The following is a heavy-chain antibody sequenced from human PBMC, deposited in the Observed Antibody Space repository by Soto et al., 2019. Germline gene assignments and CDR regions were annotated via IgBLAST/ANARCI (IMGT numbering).Heavy chain of an antibody. D-gene: IGHD3-22*01. Sequence: SSETLSLTCTVSGGSISSSSYYWGWIRQPPGKGLEWIGSIYYSGSTYYNPSLKSRVTISVDTSKNQFSLKLSSVTAADTAVYYCARHGYYDSSGYYYRYWGQGTLVTVSS. CDR3: ARHGYYDSSGYYYRY. V-gene: IGHV4-39*01. CDR1: GGSISSSSYY. J-gene: IGHJ4*02. CDR2: IYYSGST.